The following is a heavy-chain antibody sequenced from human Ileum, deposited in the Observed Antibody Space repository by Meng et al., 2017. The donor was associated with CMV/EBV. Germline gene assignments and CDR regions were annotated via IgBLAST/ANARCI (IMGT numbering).Heavy chain of an antibody. CDR3: ARCGTTVTTGLFDY. V-gene: IGHV4-39*01. J-gene: IGHJ4*02. CDR1: GGSISSSSYY. D-gene: IGHD4-17*01. Sequence: GSLRLSCTVSGGSISSSSYYWGWIRQPPGKGLEWIGSIYYSGSTYYNPSLKSRVTISVDTSKNQFSLKLSSVTAADTAVYYCARCGTTVTTGLFDYWGQGTLVTVSS. CDR2: IYYSGST.